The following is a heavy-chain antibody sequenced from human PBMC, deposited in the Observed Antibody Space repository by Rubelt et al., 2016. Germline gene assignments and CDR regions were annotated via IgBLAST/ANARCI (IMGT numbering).Heavy chain of an antibody. CDR3: ARDEGIWSSQGIYYFDY. D-gene: IGHD2-15*01. V-gene: IGHV4-59*11. Sequence: QVQLQESGPGLVKPSETLSLTCSVSGASITTHYWSWVRQFPGKGLEWLVYGHYSGSTNYNPSLKRRVTITVDTSKNQFSLRWSAGTASDTAVYYCARDEGIWSSQGIYYFDYWGQGTLVTVSS. CDR1: GASITTHY. CDR2: GHYSGST. J-gene: IGHJ4*02.